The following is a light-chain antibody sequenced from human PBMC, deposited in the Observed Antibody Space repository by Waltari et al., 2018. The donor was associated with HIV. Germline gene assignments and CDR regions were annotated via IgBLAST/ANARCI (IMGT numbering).Light chain of an antibody. CDR3: QQYNNWPPLT. CDR2: GAS. V-gene: IGKV3-15*01. J-gene: IGKJ4*01. Sequence: EIVMTQSPATLSLSPGERVTLSCRASQSVSSNLAWYQQKPGQAPRLFIYGASTRATGIPARFSGSGSGTEFTLTISSLQSEDFAVYYCQQYNNWPPLTFGGGTKVEIK. CDR1: QSVSSN.